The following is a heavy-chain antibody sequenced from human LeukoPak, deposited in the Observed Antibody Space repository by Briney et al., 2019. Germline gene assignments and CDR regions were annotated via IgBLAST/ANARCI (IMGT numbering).Heavy chain of an antibody. Sequence: SETLSLTCTVSGGSTSSYYWSWIRQPPGKGLEWIGYIYYSGSTNYNPSLKSRVTISVDTSKNQFSLKLSSVTAADTAVYYCARGYGSGSYGGYYYYYGMDVWGQGTTVTVSS. J-gene: IGHJ6*02. CDR3: ARGYGSGSYGGYYYYYGMDV. D-gene: IGHD3-10*01. CDR2: IYYSGST. CDR1: GGSTSSYY. V-gene: IGHV4-59*01.